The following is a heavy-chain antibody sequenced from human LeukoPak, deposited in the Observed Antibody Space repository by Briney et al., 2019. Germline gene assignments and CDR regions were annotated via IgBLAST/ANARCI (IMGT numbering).Heavy chain of an antibody. CDR2: LYIGGNT. CDR3: TTAAGYNYGQY. CDR1: GFTVSSNY. J-gene: IGHJ4*02. Sequence: GGSLRLSCAASGFTVSSNYMNWVRQAPGKGLEWVSALYIGGNTYYADSVRGRFTISRDNSKNTLYLQMNSLRAEDTAIYYCTTAAGYNYGQYWGQGTLVTVSS. D-gene: IGHD5-18*01. V-gene: IGHV3-53*01.